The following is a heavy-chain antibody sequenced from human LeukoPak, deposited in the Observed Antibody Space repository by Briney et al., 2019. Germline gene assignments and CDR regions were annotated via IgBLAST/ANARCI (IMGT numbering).Heavy chain of an antibody. CDR1: GLTLSGYW. D-gene: IGHD5-18*01. J-gene: IGHJ4*02. CDR2: INGDASST. CDR3: ARARGDTYGYFEY. Sequence: GGSLRLSCAASGLTLSGYWMHWVRQAPGKGLVWVSRINGDASSTSYADSVKGRFTISRDNAKSTLYLQMNSLRVEDTAVYYCARARGDTYGYFEYWGQGTLVTVSS. V-gene: IGHV3-74*01.